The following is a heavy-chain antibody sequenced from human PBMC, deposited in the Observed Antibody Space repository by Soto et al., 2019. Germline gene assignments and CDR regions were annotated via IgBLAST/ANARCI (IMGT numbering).Heavy chain of an antibody. V-gene: IGHV1-3*01. Sequence: ASVKVSCKASGYTFTSYAMHWVRQAPGQRLEWMGWINAGNGNTKYSQKFQGRVTITRYTSASTAYMELSSLRSEDTAVYYCARGEYYDFWSGYYSRDYYYYMDVWGKGTTVTVSS. CDR3: ARGEYYDFWSGYYSRDYYYYMDV. J-gene: IGHJ6*03. CDR2: INAGNGNT. D-gene: IGHD3-3*01. CDR1: GYTFTSYA.